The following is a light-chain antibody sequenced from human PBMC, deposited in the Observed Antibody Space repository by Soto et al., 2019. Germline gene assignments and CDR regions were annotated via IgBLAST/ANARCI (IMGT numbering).Light chain of an antibody. Sequence: EIVLTQSPGTLSLSPGERATLSCRASQSVSSSYLAWYQQKPGQAPRLLIFDASSRATGIPDRFSGSGSGTDFPLTISILEPKEFAAYYCQRYGSSPLFTFGPGTKVDIK. J-gene: IGKJ3*01. CDR3: QRYGSSPLFT. V-gene: IGKV3-20*01. CDR1: QSVSSSY. CDR2: DAS.